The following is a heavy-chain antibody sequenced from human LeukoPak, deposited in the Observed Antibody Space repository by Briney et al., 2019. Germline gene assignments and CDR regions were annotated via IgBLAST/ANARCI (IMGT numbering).Heavy chain of an antibody. J-gene: IGHJ4*02. Sequence: ASVKVSCKASGYTFTSYYMHWVRQAPGQGLEWMGVINPSGGSTSYAQKFQGRVTMTRDTSTSTVYMELSRLRSDDTAVYYCARDPYYYGSGSYWFDYWGQGTLVTVSS. V-gene: IGHV1-46*01. CDR3: ARDPYYYGSGSYWFDY. D-gene: IGHD3-10*01. CDR2: INPSGGST. CDR1: GYTFTSYY.